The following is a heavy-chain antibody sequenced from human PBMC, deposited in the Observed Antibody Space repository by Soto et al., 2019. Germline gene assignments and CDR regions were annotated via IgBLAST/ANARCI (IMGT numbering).Heavy chain of an antibody. V-gene: IGHV1-69*13. CDR2: IIPIFGTA. D-gene: IGHD6-13*01. CDR1: GGTFSSYA. Sequence: GASVKVSCKASGGTFSSYAISWVRPAPGQGLEWMGGIIPIFGTANYAQKFQGRVTITADESTSTAYMELSSLRSEDTAVYYCTRSIAAAGFYYYYGMDVWGQGTTVTVSS. CDR3: TRSIAAAGFYYYYGMDV. J-gene: IGHJ6*02.